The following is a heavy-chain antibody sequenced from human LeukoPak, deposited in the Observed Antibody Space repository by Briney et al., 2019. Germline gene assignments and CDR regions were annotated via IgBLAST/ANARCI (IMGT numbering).Heavy chain of an antibody. CDR2: INQDGHEK. V-gene: IGHV3-7*03. CDR3: VRDMDV. J-gene: IGHJ6*02. CDR1: GFTFSSYW. Sequence: GGALRLSCVTSGFTFSSYWMTWVRQAPGKGLEWVANINQDGHEKNYVDSVKGRFTISRDNPKNSLYLQMNSLRAEDTAVYFCVRDMDVWAQGTTVTVSS.